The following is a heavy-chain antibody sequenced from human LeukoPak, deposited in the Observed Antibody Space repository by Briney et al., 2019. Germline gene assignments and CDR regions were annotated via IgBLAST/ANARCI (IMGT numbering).Heavy chain of an antibody. Sequence: ASVKLSCKASGGTFSSYAISWVRQAPGQGLEWMGGIIPIFGTANYAQKFQGRVTITADESTSTAYMELSSLRSEDTAVYYCASSRGGYYDSSGYLDYWGQGTLVTVSS. CDR2: IIPIFGTA. CDR3: ASSRGGYYDSSGYLDY. CDR1: GGTFSSYA. J-gene: IGHJ4*02. V-gene: IGHV1-69*13. D-gene: IGHD3-22*01.